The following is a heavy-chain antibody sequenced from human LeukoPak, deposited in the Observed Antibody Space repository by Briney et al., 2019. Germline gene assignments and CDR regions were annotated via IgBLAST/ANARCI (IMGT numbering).Heavy chain of an antibody. CDR3: ARQGRVAVFQYYYYGMDV. Sequence: PSETLSLTCTVSGGSISSSSYYWGWIRQPPGKGLEWIGSIYYSGSTYYNPSLKSRVTISVDTSKNQFSLKLSSVTAADTAVYYCARQGRVAVFQYYYYGMDVWGKGTTVTVSS. CDR2: IYYSGST. V-gene: IGHV4-39*01. J-gene: IGHJ6*04. D-gene: IGHD6-19*01. CDR1: GGSISSSSYY.